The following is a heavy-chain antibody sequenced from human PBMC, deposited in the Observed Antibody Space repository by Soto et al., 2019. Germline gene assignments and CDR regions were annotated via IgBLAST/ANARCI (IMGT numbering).Heavy chain of an antibody. D-gene: IGHD3-22*01. J-gene: IGHJ6*02. V-gene: IGHV4-31*03. CDR3: ARDRGYYDSSRGPHYYYGMDV. CDR2: IYYSGST. Sequence: TLSLTGTVSGGSISSGGYYWSWIRQHPGKGLEWIGYIYYSGSTYYNPSLKSRVTISVDTSKNQFSLKLSSVTAADTAVYYCARDRGYYDSSRGPHYYYGMDVWGQGTTVTVSS. CDR1: GGSISSGGYY.